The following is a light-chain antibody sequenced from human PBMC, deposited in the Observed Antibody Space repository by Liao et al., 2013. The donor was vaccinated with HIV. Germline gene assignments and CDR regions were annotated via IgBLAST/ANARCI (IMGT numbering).Light chain of an antibody. CDR1: SIGRRS. V-gene: IGLV3-21*01. CDR2: SDS. CDR3: QAWDNNFVV. Sequence: YVLTQPPSVSVAPGKTATITCGGTSIGRRSVHWYQQKPGRAPVLVIYSDSDRPSRIPERFSGSNSGNTATLTISGTQAMDEADYYCQAWDNNFVVFGGGTKLTVL. J-gene: IGLJ2*01.